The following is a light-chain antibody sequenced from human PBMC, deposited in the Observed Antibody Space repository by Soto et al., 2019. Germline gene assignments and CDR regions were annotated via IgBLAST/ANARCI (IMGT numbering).Light chain of an antibody. CDR1: SSDVGGYNY. J-gene: IGLJ2*01. Sequence: QSALTQPASVSGYPGQSITISCTGTSSDVGGYNYVSWYQQHPGKAPKLMIYDVSNRPSGVSNRFSGSKSGNTASLTISGLQAEDEADYYCSSYTSSSTGVVFGGGTKVTVL. V-gene: IGLV2-14*01. CDR2: DVS. CDR3: SSYTSSSTGVV.